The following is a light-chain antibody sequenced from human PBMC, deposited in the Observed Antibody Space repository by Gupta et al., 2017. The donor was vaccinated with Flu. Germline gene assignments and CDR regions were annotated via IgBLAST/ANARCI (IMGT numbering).Light chain of an antibody. V-gene: IGLV1-47*01. J-gene: IGLJ2*01. CDR3: AAWDDSLSAMV. CDR2: RNN. Sequence: HSVLSQPPSAFGTPGHGISISCSRTCSNIGSNFVYWYQQLPGTAPKLLIYRNNQRPSGVHDRFSGSKSGTSASLAISGLRFEDEADYYCAAWDDSLSAMVFGGGTKLTVL. CDR1: CSNIGSNF.